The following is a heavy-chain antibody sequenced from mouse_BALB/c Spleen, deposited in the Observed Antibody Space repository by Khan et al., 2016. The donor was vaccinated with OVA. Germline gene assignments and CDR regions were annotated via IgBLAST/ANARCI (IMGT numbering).Heavy chain of an antibody. CDR3: ARPVYSAWFAY. CDR2: ISYSGST. D-gene: IGHD1-1*01. CDR1: GYSITSDYA. V-gene: IGHV3-2*02. J-gene: IGHJ3*01. Sequence: EVQLVESGPGLVKPSQSLSLTCTVTGYSITSDYAWNWIRQFPGNKLEWMGYISYSGSTSYNPSLKSRISITRDTSKNQFFLQLNSVTTEDTATYYGARPVYSAWFAYWGQGTLVTASA.